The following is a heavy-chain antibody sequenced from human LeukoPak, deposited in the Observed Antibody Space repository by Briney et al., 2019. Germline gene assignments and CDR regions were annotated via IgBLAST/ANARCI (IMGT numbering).Heavy chain of an antibody. D-gene: IGHD3-22*01. CDR3: AKDEITYYYDSSGYYPDAFDI. Sequence: PGGSLRLSCAASGFTFSSYGMSWVRQAPGKGLEWVSAISGSGGSTYYADSVKGRFTISRDNSKNTLYLQMNSLRAEDTAVYYCAKDEITYYYDSSGYYPDAFDIWGQGTMVTVSS. J-gene: IGHJ3*02. CDR2: ISGSGGST. CDR1: GFTFSSYG. V-gene: IGHV3-23*01.